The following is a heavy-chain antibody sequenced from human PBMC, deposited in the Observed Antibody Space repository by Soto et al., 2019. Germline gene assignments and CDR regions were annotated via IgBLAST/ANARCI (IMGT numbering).Heavy chain of an antibody. D-gene: IGHD5-12*01. CDR1: GFTFSSYS. V-gene: IGHV3-48*01. J-gene: IGHJ4*02. CDR3: ASQSSEWLLFAS. Sequence: EVKLVESGGGLVQPGGSLRLSCAASGFTFSSYSMNWVRQAPGKGLVWVSYISSSSSTIYYADSVKGRFTISRDNAKNSLYLQMNSLRAEDTAVYYCASQSSEWLLFASWGQGTLFTVSS. CDR2: ISSSSSTI.